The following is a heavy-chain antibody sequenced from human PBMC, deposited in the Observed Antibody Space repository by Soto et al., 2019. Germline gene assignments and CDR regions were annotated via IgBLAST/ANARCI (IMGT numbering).Heavy chain of an antibody. J-gene: IGHJ6*02. CDR1: GFTFRSYS. Sequence: GGSLRLSCAASGFTFRSYSMNWVRQAPGKGLEWVSYISSSNKYYADSVKGRFTISRDRSKNTLYLQMNSLRAADTAVYYCAKDRLANPPYYYYYYGLDVWGQGTTVTVSS. V-gene: IGHV3-21*05. CDR3: AKDRLANPPYYYYYYGLDV. CDR2: ISSSNK.